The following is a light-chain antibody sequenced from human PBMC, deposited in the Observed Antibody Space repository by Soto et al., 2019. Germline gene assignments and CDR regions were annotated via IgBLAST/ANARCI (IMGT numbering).Light chain of an antibody. Sequence: DIQMTHSPSTLPASVLDRVTVTCLASQTISSWLSLYQQKPGKAPKLLIYKASTLKSGVPSRFSGSGSGTEFTLTISSLQPDDFATYYCQHYNSYSEALGQGTKVDI. CDR3: QHYNSYSEA. CDR1: QTISSW. CDR2: KAS. J-gene: IGKJ1*01. V-gene: IGKV1-5*03.